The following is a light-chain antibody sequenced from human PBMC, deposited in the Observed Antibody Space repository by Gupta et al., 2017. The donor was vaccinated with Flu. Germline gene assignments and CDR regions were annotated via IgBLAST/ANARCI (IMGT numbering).Light chain of an antibody. CDR2: MGS. J-gene: IGKJ2*01. Sequence: IVMTQSPLSLPVTPGEPASISCKSSQSLLLSDGYDYLAWFLQKPGQSPHLLIHMGSSRASGVPDRFSGSGSGTXFTLKLXRVEAEDVGVYYCMQALQTPSTFGXGTKLDIK. CDR1: QSLLLSDGYDY. V-gene: IGKV2-28*01. CDR3: MQALQTPST.